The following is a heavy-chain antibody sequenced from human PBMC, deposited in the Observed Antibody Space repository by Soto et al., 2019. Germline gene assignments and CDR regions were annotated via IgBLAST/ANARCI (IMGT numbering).Heavy chain of an antibody. Sequence: ASVKVSCKASGYTFTSYGISWVRQAPGQGLEWMGWISAYNGNTNYAQKLQGRVTMTTDTSTSTAYMELRSLRSYDTAVYYCAGGASANFVQMVYAPYLDVWGKGTTVTVSS. J-gene: IGHJ6*03. CDR1: GYTFTSYG. CDR2: ISAYNGNT. CDR3: AGGASANFVQMVYAPYLDV. D-gene: IGHD2-8*01. V-gene: IGHV1-18*01.